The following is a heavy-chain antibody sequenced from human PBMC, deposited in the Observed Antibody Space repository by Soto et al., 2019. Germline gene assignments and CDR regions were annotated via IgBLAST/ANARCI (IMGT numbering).Heavy chain of an antibody. Sequence: SVKVSCKASGGTFSSYTISWVRQAPGQGLEWMGRIIPILGIANYAQKFQGRVTITADKSTSTAYMELSSLRSEDTAVYYCARAIAAAGTPLDYWGQGTLVTVSS. CDR3: ARAIAAAGTPLDY. CDR1: GGTFSSYT. J-gene: IGHJ4*02. D-gene: IGHD6-13*01. CDR2: IIPILGIA. V-gene: IGHV1-69*02.